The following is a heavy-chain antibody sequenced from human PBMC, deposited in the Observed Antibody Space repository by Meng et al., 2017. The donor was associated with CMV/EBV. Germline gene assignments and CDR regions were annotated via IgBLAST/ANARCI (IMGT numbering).Heavy chain of an antibody. CDR2: IYPNSGGT. CDR1: GYRFSDHY. Sequence: QGQLLQPGAGVKSPGASVKVSCQTSGYRFSDHYMHWVRQAPGQGLEWMGWIYPNSGGTHYAQKFQDRVTMTRDTSISTVYMELSRLTSDDTAVYYCVRDHNWGPDYWGQGTLVTVSS. CDR3: VRDHNWGPDY. J-gene: IGHJ4*02. D-gene: IGHD1-1*01. V-gene: IGHV1-2*02.